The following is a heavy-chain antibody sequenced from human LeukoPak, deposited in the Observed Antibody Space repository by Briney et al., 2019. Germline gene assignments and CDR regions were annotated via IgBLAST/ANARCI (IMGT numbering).Heavy chain of an antibody. J-gene: IGHJ2*01. Sequence: PSETLSLTCTVSGDSISNYYWSWIRQPPGKGLEWIGYIYHSGRTSGSTNYNPSLKSRVTISVDTSKNQFSLKLSSVTAADTAVYYCARDYGSGSYYYWYLDLWGRGTLVTVSS. CDR1: GDSISNYY. V-gene: IGHV4-59*01. CDR3: ARDYGSGSYYYWYLDL. CDR2: IYHSGRTSGST. D-gene: IGHD3-10*01.